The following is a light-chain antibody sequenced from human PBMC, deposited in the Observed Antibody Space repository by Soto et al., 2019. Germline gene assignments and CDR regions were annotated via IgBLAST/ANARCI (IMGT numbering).Light chain of an antibody. CDR1: SSDVGGYNY. CDR3: SSYTSSSTLV. CDR2: EVS. Sequence: QSVLTQPASVSGSPGQSITISCTGTSSDVGGYNYVSWYQQHPGKAPKLMIYEVSNRPSGVSNRFSGSKSGNTASLTISGLQAEYEADYYCSSYTSSSTLVFGGGTKLTGL. J-gene: IGLJ3*02. V-gene: IGLV2-14*01.